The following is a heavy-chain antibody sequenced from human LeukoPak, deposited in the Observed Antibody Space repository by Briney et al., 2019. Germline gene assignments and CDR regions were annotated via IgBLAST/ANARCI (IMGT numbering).Heavy chain of an antibody. V-gene: IGHV4-34*01. CDR1: CGSFSGYY. CDR3: ARAGLVLSAAILSYYYYYMDV. D-gene: IGHD2-2*02. J-gene: IGHJ6*03. CDR2: INHSGST. Sequence: PSETLSLTCAVYCGSFSGYYWSWIRQPPGKGLEWIGEINHSGSTNYNPSLKSRVTISVDTSKNQFSLKLSSVTAADTAVYNAARAGLVLSAAILSYYYYYMDVWGKGTTVTVSS.